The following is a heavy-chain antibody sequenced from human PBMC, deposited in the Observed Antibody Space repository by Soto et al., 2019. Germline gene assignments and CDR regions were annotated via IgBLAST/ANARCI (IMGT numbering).Heavy chain of an antibody. D-gene: IGHD3-3*01. J-gene: IGHJ5*02. Sequence: ASVKVSCKASGYNFNIYAINWVRQAPGQGLELMGWISAYDGKTTYAEKFQGRVTMTTDASTSTAYMELRSLRSDDTAVYYCARDPHEYWTSYWFDPWGQGTLVTVS. CDR1: GYNFNIYA. CDR3: ARDPHEYWTSYWFDP. V-gene: IGHV1-18*01. CDR2: ISAYDGKT.